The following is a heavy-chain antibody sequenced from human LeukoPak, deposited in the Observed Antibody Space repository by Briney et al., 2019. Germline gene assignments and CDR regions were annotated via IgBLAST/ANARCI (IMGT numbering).Heavy chain of an antibody. D-gene: IGHD7-27*01. Sequence: ASVKVSCKASGYTFTSYYMHWVRQAPGQGLEWMGWMNPNSGNTGYAQKFQGRVTITRNTSISTAYMELSSLRSEDTAVYYCARVRELTGDAFDIWGQGTMVTVSS. CDR1: GYTFTSYY. CDR2: MNPNSGNT. CDR3: ARVRELTGDAFDI. J-gene: IGHJ3*02. V-gene: IGHV1-8*03.